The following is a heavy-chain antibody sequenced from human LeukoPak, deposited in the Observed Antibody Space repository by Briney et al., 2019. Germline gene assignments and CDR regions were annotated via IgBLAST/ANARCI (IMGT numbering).Heavy chain of an antibody. CDR2: IRYDGSNK. CDR1: GFTFSFYG. CDR3: AKDPSYYGDQYYFDY. J-gene: IGHJ4*02. D-gene: IGHD4-17*01. V-gene: IGHV3-30*02. Sequence: PGGSLRLSCAASGFTFSFYGIHWVRQAPGKGLEWVALIRYDGSNKYYADSVRGRFTISRDNSKNTLYLLMNSLRAEDTAVYCCAKDPSYYGDQYYFDYWGQGTLVTVSS.